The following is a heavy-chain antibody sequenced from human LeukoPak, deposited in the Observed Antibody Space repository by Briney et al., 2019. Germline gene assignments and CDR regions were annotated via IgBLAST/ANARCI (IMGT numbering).Heavy chain of an antibody. CDR2: ISYDGSNK. Sequence: GGSLRLSCAASGFTFSSYGMHWVRQAPGKGLEWVAVISYDGSNKYYADSVKGRFTISRDNSKNTLYLQMNSLRAEDTAVYYCAKDFEDLITMVRGVTTFFDYWGQGTLVTVSS. J-gene: IGHJ4*02. D-gene: IGHD3-10*01. V-gene: IGHV3-30*18. CDR3: AKDFEDLITMVRGVTTFFDY. CDR1: GFTFSSYG.